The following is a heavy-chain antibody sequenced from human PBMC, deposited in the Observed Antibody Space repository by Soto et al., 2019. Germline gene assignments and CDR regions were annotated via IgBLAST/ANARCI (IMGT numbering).Heavy chain of an antibody. CDR3: ARRDLGATFDY. D-gene: IGHD1-26*01. J-gene: IGHJ4*02. CDR2: IFANGHT. Sequence: SETLSLTCIVSGGSISEKYWNWVRQPPGKGLEWIGLIFANGHTDYNPSLKSRVTISVDTSKNQFALKLSSVTAADTAVYYCARRDLGATFDYWGQGTLVTASS. V-gene: IGHV4-4*07. CDR1: GGSISEKY.